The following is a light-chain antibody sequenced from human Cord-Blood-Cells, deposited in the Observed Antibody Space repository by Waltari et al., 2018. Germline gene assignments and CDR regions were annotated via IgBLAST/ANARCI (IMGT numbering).Light chain of an antibody. Sequence: DIQMTQSPSSLSASVGDRVTITCQASQDISNYLNWYQQKPGKAPKPLICDASNLETGVPSRFSGSGSGTDFTFTISSLQPEDIATYYCQQYDNLPTFGQWTRLEIK. CDR3: QQYDNLPT. CDR1: QDISNY. CDR2: DAS. J-gene: IGKJ5*01. V-gene: IGKV1-33*01.